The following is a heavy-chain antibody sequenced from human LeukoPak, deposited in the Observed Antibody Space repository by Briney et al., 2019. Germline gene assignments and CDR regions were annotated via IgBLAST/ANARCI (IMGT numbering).Heavy chain of an antibody. J-gene: IGHJ4*02. CDR2: IYGGGNI. V-gene: IGHV3-53*01. D-gene: IGHD5-24*01. CDR3: ARGAGYNYPYYFDY. CDR1: GFTVSSNY. Sequence: GGSLRLSCAASGFTVSSNYMNWVRQAPGKGLGWVSVIYGGGNIYYADSVKGRFTISRDNSKNTLYLQMNSLSAEDTAVYYCARGAGYNYPYYFDYWGQGTLVTVSS.